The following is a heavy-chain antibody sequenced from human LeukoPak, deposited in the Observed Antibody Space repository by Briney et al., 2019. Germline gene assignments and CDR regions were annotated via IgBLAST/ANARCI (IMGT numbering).Heavy chain of an antibody. J-gene: IGHJ6*02. CDR3: VKVQGTWYYYYAMDV. CDR2: ISRDGNST. CDR1: GFPSNTFA. V-gene: IGHV3-64D*06. Sequence: GGSLRLSCSASGFPSNTFAMHWVRQAPGKGLEYVSAISRDGNSTYSADSVRDRFTISRDNSKNTMYLQMRSLRAEDTAVYYCVKVQGTWYYYYAMDVWGQGTTVTVSS.